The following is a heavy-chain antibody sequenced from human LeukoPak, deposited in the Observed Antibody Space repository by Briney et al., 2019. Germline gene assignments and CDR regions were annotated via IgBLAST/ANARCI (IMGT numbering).Heavy chain of an antibody. CDR3: AREATIVAAGTAGIYFDS. D-gene: IGHD6-13*01. J-gene: IGHJ4*02. CDR2: INPNNGGT. Sequence: ASVKVSCKASGYTFTSCYMHWVRQAPGQGLEWMGWINPNNGGTVYAQKFQGRVTLTRDTSNSTAYMDLSRLNSDDTAIYYCAREATIVAAGTAGIYFDSWGQGTLVTVSS. CDR1: GYTFTSCY. V-gene: IGHV1-2*02.